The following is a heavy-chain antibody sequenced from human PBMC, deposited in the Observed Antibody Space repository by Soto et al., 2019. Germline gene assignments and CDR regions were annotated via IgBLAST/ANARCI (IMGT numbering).Heavy chain of an antibody. J-gene: IGHJ3*02. CDR1: GFTFRSYG. D-gene: IGHD1-26*01. CDR2: VSYDGSNK. CDR3: AKGGVGSTSNAFDI. Sequence: PGGSLRLSCAASGFTFRSYGMHWVRQAPAKGLEWGAVVSYDGSNKYYADSVKGRFTISRDNSKNTLYLQMNSLRAEDTAVYYCAKGGVGSTSNAFDIWGQGTMVTVSS. V-gene: IGHV3-30*18.